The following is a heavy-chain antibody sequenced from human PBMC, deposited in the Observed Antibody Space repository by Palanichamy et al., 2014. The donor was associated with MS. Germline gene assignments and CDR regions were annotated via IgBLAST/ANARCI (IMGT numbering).Heavy chain of an antibody. CDR1: GFTFSGHW. CDR3: AESSLAAGIGY. CDR2: LSGDGNIV. J-gene: IGHJ4*02. V-gene: IGHV3-74*01. Sequence: EVQLVEFGGDLVQPGGSQRLSCAASGFTFSGHWIHWVRQVPGKGLEWISRLSGDGNIVNYADSVKGRFTISRDNAEKTVYLQMNSLRAEDTALYYCAESSLAAGIGYWGRGTLVTVSS. D-gene: IGHD6-13*01.